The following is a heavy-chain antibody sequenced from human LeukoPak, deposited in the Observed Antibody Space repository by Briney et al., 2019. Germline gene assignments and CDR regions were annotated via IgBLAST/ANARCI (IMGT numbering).Heavy chain of an antibody. J-gene: IGHJ6*03. V-gene: IGHV1-2*06. CDR3: AGDTSGWSRGYFYYYMDV. CDR1: GYTFTGHY. CDR2: INPNSGDT. D-gene: IGHD6-19*01. Sequence: ASVKVSCKASGYTFTGHYMHWVRQAPGQGLERMGRINPNSGDTKYAQKFQGRVTMTRDTSISTAYMELNRLRSDDTAVYYCAGDTSGWSRGYFYYYMDVWGKGTTVTVSS.